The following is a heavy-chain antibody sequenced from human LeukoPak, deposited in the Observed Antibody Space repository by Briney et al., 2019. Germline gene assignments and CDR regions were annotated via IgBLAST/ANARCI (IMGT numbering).Heavy chain of an antibody. J-gene: IGHJ5*02. CDR3: ARDPIMSSTSPSWFDP. CDR1: GFTFSSYA. V-gene: IGHV3-30*04. D-gene: IGHD2-2*01. Sequence: PGGSLRLSCAASGFTFSSYAMHWVRQAPGKGLEWVAVISYDGSNKYYADSVKGRFTISRDNSKNTLYLQMNSLRAEDTAVYYCARDPIMSSTSPSWFDPWGQGTLVTVSS. CDR2: ISYDGSNK.